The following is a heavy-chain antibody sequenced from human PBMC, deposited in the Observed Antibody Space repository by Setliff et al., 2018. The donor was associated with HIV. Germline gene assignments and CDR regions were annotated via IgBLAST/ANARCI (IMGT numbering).Heavy chain of an antibody. CDR1: GGSMSTYY. D-gene: IGHD1-7*01. CDR2: IHTSGTT. V-gene: IGHV4-4*08. J-gene: IGHJ6*03. CDR3: ARDRSNWNYGKNYMDV. Sequence: SETLSLTCTVSGGSMSTYYWTWVRQPPGKGLEWIGNIHTSGTTKYNPSLNSRVTISVDMSKSQFSLKLTSVTAADTAVYYCARDRSNWNYGKNYMDVWGKGTTVTVSS.